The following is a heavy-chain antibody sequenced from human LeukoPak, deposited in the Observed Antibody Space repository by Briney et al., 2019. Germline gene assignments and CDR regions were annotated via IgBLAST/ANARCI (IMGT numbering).Heavy chain of an antibody. CDR1: GFTLSSYA. CDR2: IRGNGDTT. J-gene: IGHJ4*02. CDR3: AQDGGR. V-gene: IGHV3-23*01. Sequence: PGGSLRLSCAASGFTLSSYAMSWVRQAPGKGLEWVSGIRGNGDTTFYTDSVKGRFTVSRDSSKTTLYLQMTSLRAEDTAVYDCAQDGGRWGQGTLVTVSS. D-gene: IGHD3-16*01.